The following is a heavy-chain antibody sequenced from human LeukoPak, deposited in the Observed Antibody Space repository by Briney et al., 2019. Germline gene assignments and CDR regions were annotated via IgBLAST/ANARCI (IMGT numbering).Heavy chain of an antibody. V-gene: IGHV3-21*01. CDR2: ISSSSSYI. Sequence: SGGSLRLSCAASGFTFSSYSMNWVRQAPGKGLEWVSSISSSSSYIYYADSLKGRFTISRDNAKNSLYLQLNSLRAEDTAVYYCARSGGYSSSWYFGDYYYYMDVWGKGTTVTVSS. CDR1: GFTFSSYS. D-gene: IGHD6-13*01. CDR3: ARSGGYSSSWYFGDYYYYMDV. J-gene: IGHJ6*03.